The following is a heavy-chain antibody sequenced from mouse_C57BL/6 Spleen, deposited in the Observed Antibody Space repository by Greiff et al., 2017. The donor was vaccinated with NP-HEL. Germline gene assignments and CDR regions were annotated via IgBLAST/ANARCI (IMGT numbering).Heavy chain of an antibody. CDR3: ARSDGYSYFDY. J-gene: IGHJ2*01. CDR2: ISSGSSTI. CDR1: GFTFSDYG. Sequence: EVKLMESGGGLVKPGGSLKLSCAASGFTFSDYGMHWVRQAPEKGLEWVAYISSGSSTIYYADTVKGRFTISRDKAKNTLFLQMTSLRSEDTAMYYCARSDGYSYFDYWGQGTTLTVSS. D-gene: IGHD2-3*01. V-gene: IGHV5-17*01.